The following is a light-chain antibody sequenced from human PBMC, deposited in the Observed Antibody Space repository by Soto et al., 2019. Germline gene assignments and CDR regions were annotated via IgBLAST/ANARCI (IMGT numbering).Light chain of an antibody. CDR3: SSYTSSSTLV. CDR2: EVS. V-gene: IGLV2-14*01. CDR1: SSDVGGYNY. J-gene: IGLJ3*02. Sequence: QSALTQPASVSGSPGQSITISCTGTSSDVGGYNYVSWYQHHPGKAPKLMIYEVSNRPSGVSNRFSGSKSGNTASLTISGLQAKDEADYYCSSYTSSSTLVFGGGTKLTVL.